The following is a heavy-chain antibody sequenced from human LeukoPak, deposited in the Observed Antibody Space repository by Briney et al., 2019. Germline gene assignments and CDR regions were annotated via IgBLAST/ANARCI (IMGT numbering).Heavy chain of an antibody. J-gene: IGHJ3*02. D-gene: IGHD1-26*01. Sequence: ASVKVSCKASGYTFTSYDINWVRQAPGQGLEWMGWINPNSGGTNYAQKFQGRVTMTRDTSISTAYMELSRLRSDDTAVYYCARSGAIRDAFDIWGQGTMVTVSS. CDR1: GYTFTSYD. V-gene: IGHV1-2*02. CDR3: ARSGAIRDAFDI. CDR2: INPNSGGT.